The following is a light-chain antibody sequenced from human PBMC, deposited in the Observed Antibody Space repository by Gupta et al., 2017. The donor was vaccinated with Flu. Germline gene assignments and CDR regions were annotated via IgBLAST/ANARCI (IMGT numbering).Light chain of an antibody. J-gene: IGLJ2*01. V-gene: IGLV2-14*01. CDR1: SSDSGSYKY. Sequence: SITISCTGTSSDSGSYKYVSWYQQHPGKAPQLLIYDVTNRPSGVSTRFSGSKSGDTASLTISGLQAEDEADYYCSSCTSSTTLVFGGGTRLTAL. CDR2: DVT. CDR3: SSCTSSTTLV.